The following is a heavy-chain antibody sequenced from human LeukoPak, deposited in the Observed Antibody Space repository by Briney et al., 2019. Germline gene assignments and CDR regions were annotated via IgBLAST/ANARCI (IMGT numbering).Heavy chain of an antibody. J-gene: IGHJ4*02. CDR3: ARAYRAVTAYDY. V-gene: IGHV3-7*04. D-gene: IGHD2-21*02. CDR2: IKQDGGET. CDR1: GLTFSRDW. Sequence: PGGSLRLSCEGFGLTFSRDWMSWVRQAPGKGLEWVANIKQDGGETYYGDSVKGRFTISRDNAKNSLYLQMNSLRAEDTAVYYCARAYRAVTAYDYWGQGTLVTVSS.